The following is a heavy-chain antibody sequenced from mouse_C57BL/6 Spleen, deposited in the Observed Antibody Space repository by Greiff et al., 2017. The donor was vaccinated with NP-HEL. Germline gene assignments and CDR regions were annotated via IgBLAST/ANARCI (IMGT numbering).Heavy chain of an antibody. V-gene: IGHV1-50*01. D-gene: IGHD2-3*01. CDR3: ARGDGYYPHWYFDG. Sequence: QVQLQQPGAELVKPGASVKLSCKASGYTFTSYWMQWVKQRPGQGLEWIGEIDPSDSYTNYNQKFKGKATLTVDTSSSTAYMQLSSLTSEDSAVDYCARGDGYYPHWYFDGWGTGTTVTVSS. CDR1: GYTFTSYW. CDR2: IDPSDSYT. J-gene: IGHJ1*03.